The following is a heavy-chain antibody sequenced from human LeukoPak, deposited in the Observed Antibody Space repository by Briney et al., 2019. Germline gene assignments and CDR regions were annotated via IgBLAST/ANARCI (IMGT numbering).Heavy chain of an antibody. V-gene: IGHV1-69*01. CDR3: ARDSPGIVVVPAAMKDYYYGMDV. D-gene: IGHD2-2*01. J-gene: IGHJ6*02. CDR2: IXPIFGTA. Sequence: ASVKVSCKASGGTFSSYAISWVRQAPGQGLEWMGGIXPIFGTANYAQKFQGRVTITADESTSTAYMELISLRSEDTAVYYCARDSPGIVVVPAAMKDYYYGMDVWGQGTTVTVSS. CDR1: GGTFSSYA.